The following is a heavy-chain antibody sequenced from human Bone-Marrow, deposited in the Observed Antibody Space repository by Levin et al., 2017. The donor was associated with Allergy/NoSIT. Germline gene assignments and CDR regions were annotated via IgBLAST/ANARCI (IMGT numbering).Heavy chain of an antibody. CDR3: ARVSYFDSSGYYYP. Sequence: GASVKVSCKASGFNFNIYGIIWVRQAPGQGLEWMGWISGYNGNTDYARKIQGRVSMTTDTSTSTAYMELRNLISDDTAVYYCARVSYFDSSGYYYPWGQGTLVTVSS. J-gene: IGHJ5*02. CDR2: ISGYNGNT. D-gene: IGHD3-22*01. V-gene: IGHV1-18*01. CDR1: GFNFNIYG.